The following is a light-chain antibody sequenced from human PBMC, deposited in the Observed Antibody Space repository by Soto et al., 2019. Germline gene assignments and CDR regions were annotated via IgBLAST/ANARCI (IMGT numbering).Light chain of an antibody. V-gene: IGKV1-27*01. J-gene: IGKJ4*01. Sequence: DVQMTQSPSSLSAFVGDRVTITCRASQGIAPYLAWFQQKPGKVPKLLIYATSTLQSGVPSRFSGSGSGTEFTLAISSLQPEDVGTYYCQKYNSAPLTFGGGIKVEIK. CDR2: ATS. CDR3: QKYNSAPLT. CDR1: QGIAPY.